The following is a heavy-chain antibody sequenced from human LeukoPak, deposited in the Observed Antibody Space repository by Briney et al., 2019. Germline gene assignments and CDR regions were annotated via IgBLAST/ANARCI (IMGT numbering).Heavy chain of an antibody. CDR3: ARDYGSGIFDY. Sequence: PSETLSLTCTVSGGSISSGSYYWSWIRQPAGKGLEWIGRIYTSGSTNYNPSLKSRVTISVDTSKNRFSLKLSSVTAADTAVYYCARDYGSGIFDYWGQGTLVTVSS. V-gene: IGHV4-61*02. D-gene: IGHD1-26*01. J-gene: IGHJ4*02. CDR1: GGSISSGSYY. CDR2: IYTSGST.